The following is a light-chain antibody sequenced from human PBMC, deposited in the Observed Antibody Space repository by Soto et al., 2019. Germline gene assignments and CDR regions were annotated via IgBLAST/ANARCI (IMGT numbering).Light chain of an antibody. CDR1: SSDVGGYNY. V-gene: IGLV2-14*01. CDR2: EVS. CDR3: SSYTSASALL. Sequence: QSVLTQPASVSGSPGQSITISCTGTSSDVGGYNYVSWYQQHPGKAPKLMIFEVSNRPSGVSYRFSGSKSGNTASLTISGLQADDEADYYCSSYTSASALLFGTGTKATVL. J-gene: IGLJ1*01.